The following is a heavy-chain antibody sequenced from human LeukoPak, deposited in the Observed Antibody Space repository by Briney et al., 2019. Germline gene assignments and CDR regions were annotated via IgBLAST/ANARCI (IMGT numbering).Heavy chain of an antibody. D-gene: IGHD2-15*01. CDR1: GFTLSTFA. CDR2: FSPDGI. Sequence: PGGSLRLSCAASGFTLSTFAMTWVRQAPGKGLEWVSTFSPDGIHYADSVKGRFAISRDDSMSTLFLQMNSLRAEDTAIYYCAKDYARGGCSLAHCNPIDSWGQGTLVTVSS. V-gene: IGHV3-23*01. J-gene: IGHJ4*02. CDR3: AKDYARGGCSLAHCNPIDS.